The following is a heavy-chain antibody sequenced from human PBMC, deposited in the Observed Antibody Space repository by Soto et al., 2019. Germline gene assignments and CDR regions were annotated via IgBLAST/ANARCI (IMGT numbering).Heavy chain of an antibody. CDR3: ARFFRGCSGGGCLNWFDP. CDR2: IYPGDFDT. V-gene: IGHV5-51*01. CDR1: GYSFATYW. Sequence: GESLKLSCKGSGYSFATYWIGWVRQMPGKGLEWMGIIYPGDFDTRYSPSFQGQVTISADKSISTAYLQWSSLKASDSAMYYCARFFRGCSGGGCLNWFDPWGQGTLVTVS. J-gene: IGHJ5*02. D-gene: IGHD2-15*01.